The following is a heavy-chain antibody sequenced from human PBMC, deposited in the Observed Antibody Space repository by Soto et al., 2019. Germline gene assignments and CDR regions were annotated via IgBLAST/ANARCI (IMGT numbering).Heavy chain of an antibody. CDR3: ARGRYGDY. Sequence: LEQSGAEVRKPGASVKVSCKGSGYTFTSYGIAWVRQAPGQGLEWMGWISAHNDNTNYAQKVQGRVTVTRDTSTSTAYMELRNLRSDDTAVYYCARGRYGDYWGQGALVTVSS. CDR2: ISAHNDNT. CDR1: GYTFTSYG. V-gene: IGHV1-18*01. D-gene: IGHD1-1*01. J-gene: IGHJ4*02.